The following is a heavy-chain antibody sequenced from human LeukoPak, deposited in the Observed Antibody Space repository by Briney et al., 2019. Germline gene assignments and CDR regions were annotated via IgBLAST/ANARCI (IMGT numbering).Heavy chain of an antibody. Sequence: GGSLRLSCAASGFTFSNYGMHWVRQAPGKGLEWVAFIPSDGGKKYYADSVKGRFTISRDNAKNSLYLQMNSLRAEDTAVYYCAGVATTIDYWGQGTLVTVSS. J-gene: IGHJ4*02. CDR3: AGVATTIDY. CDR2: IPSDGGKK. D-gene: IGHD5-12*01. CDR1: GFTFSNYG. V-gene: IGHV3-30*02.